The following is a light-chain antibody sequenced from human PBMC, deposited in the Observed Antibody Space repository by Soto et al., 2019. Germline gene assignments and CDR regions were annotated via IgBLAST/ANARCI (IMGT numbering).Light chain of an antibody. Sequence: RVLTQSQATRSVYAGERATLSCLASQSVGSNLAWYQQKPGQAPRLLIFGASSRATGVPARFSGSGSGTEFTLTINSLQSEDFAVYFCQQYDNLPLTFGPGTKVDIK. J-gene: IGKJ3*01. CDR1: QSVGSN. V-gene: IGKV3-15*01. CDR2: GAS. CDR3: QQYDNLPLT.